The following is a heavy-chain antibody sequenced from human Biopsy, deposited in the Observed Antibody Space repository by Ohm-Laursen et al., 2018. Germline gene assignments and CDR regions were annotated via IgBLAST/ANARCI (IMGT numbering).Heavy chain of an antibody. D-gene: IGHD3-22*01. J-gene: IGHJ4*02. CDR3: AKTAFDSSGANTMRDY. CDR1: GFIFSSYA. V-gene: IGHV3-30*18. Sequence: SLRLSCSASGFIFSSYAMHWVRQAPGKGLQWVAFISYDGSKKDYGDSVKGRFTISRDNSKNTLYLQMNNLRAEDTAVYYCAKTAFDSSGANTMRDYWGQGTLVTVFS. CDR2: ISYDGSKK.